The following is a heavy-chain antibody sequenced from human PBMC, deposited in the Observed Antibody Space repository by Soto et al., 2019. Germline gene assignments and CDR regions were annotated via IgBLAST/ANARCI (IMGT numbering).Heavy chain of an antibody. Sequence: EVQLVESVGGLVQPGGSLRLSCAASGFRFRDYWMYWVRQTPGKGLEWVANIKQDGSEKYYVDSVKGRFTISRDNARNSLFLQMDGLRAEDTAVYFCARVTTMGGYWGQGTLVTVSS. CDR1: GFRFRDYW. CDR3: ARVTTMGGY. J-gene: IGHJ4*02. V-gene: IGHV3-7*01. CDR2: IKQDGSEK. D-gene: IGHD4-17*01.